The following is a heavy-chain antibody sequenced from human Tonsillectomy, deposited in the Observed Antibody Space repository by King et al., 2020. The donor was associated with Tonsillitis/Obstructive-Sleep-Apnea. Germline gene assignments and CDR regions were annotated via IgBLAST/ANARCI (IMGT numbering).Heavy chain of an antibody. D-gene: IGHD2-2*01. Sequence: QLVQSGAEVKKPGASVKVSCKASGYTFTSYDISWVRQAPGQGLEWMGWISAYNGDTNYAQKLQGRVTMTTDTSTNTAYMELRSLGSDDTAVYYCAREREDIVVILDYWGQGTLVTVSS. CDR2: ISAYNGDT. CDR3: AREREDIVVILDY. J-gene: IGHJ4*02. V-gene: IGHV1-18*01. CDR1: GYTFTSYD.